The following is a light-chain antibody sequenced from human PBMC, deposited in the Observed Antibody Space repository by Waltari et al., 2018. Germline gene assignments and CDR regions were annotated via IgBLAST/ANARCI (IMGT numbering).Light chain of an antibody. CDR1: ESVSRA. CDR2: GAS. Sequence: EIVLTQSPGTLSLSVGERATVSCRASESVSRALAWYQQTPGQAPRLLIYGASTRATGIPDRFSGSGSGTDFSLTISRLEPDDFAVYYCQHYLRLPVTFGQGTTVEI. V-gene: IGKV3-20*01. CDR3: QHYLRLPVT. J-gene: IGKJ1*01.